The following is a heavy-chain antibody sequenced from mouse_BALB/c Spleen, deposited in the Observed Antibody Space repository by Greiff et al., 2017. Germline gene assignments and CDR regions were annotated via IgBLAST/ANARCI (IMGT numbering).Heavy chain of an antibody. Sequence: VQLQQPGAELVMPGASVKMSCKASGYTFTDYWMHWVKQRPGQGLEWIGAIDTSDSYTSYNQKFKGKATLTVDKSSSTAYMQLSSLTSEDSAVYYCTRDNWYFDVWGAGTTVTVSS. CDR2: IDTSDSYT. V-gene: IGHV1-69*01. J-gene: IGHJ1*01. CDR3: TRDNWYFDV. CDR1: GYTFTDYW.